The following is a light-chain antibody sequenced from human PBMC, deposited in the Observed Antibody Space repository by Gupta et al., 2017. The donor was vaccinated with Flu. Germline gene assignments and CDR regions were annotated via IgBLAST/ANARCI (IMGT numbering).Light chain of an antibody. CDR3: CSYAGGSSYV. J-gene: IGLJ1*01. CDR1: SSDGGNFNL. Sequence: QSALTQPASVSGSPGQSITIPCSGTSSDGGNFNLVTWYQQVPGKAPKLIIYDVNKRPSGVSNRFSASKSGNTASLTISGLQAEDEADYFCCSYAGGSSYVFGTGTEVTVL. V-gene: IGLV2-23*02. CDR2: DVN.